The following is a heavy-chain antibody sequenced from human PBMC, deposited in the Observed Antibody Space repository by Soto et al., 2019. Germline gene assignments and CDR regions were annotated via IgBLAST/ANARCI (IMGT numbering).Heavy chain of an antibody. V-gene: IGHV3-53*04. CDR2: IYSGGST. J-gene: IGHJ4*02. D-gene: IGHD4-4*01. CDR1: GFTVSSNY. CDR3: ARGTETNDYSNYDTSSGFDY. Sequence: GGSLRLSCAASGFTVSSNYMNWVRQAPGKGLEWVSVIYSGGSTYYADSVKGRFTISRHNSKNTLYLQMNSLRAEDTAVYYCARGTETNDYSNYDTSSGFDYWGQGTLVTVSS.